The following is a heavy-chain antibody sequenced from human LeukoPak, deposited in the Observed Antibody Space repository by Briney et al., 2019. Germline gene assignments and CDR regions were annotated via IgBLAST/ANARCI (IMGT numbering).Heavy chain of an antibody. V-gene: IGHV3-30*03. CDR3: ASGGGTIFGVLITIGAYMDV. CDR1: GFTFSSYG. J-gene: IGHJ6*04. Sequence: GGSLRLSCAASGFTFSSYGMHWVRQAPGKGLEWVALISYDGRNKFYADSVKGRFTLSRDSSKNTLYLQMNSLRAEDTALYYCASGGGTIFGVLITIGAYMDVWGKGTTVTVSS. D-gene: IGHD3-3*01. CDR2: ISYDGRNK.